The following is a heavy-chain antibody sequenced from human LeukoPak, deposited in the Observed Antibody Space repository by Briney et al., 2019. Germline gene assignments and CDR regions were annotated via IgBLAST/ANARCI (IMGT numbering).Heavy chain of an antibody. Sequence: PSETLSLTCTVSGGSISSSSYYWGWIRQPPGKGLEWVSSISSSSSYIYYADSVKGRFTISRDNAKNSLYLQMNSLRAEDTAVYYCARVSFPDYGGNFGPDWYFDLWGRGTLVTVSS. D-gene: IGHD4-23*01. J-gene: IGHJ2*01. CDR2: ISSSSSYI. V-gene: IGHV3-21*01. CDR3: ARVSFPDYGGNFGPDWYFDL. CDR1: GGSISSSS.